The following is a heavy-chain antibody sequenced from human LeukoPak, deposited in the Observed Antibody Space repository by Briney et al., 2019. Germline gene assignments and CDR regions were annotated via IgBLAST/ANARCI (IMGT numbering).Heavy chain of an antibody. CDR3: ARIPGY. CDR1: GYVFTSHY. J-gene: IGHJ4*02. Sequence: ASVKVSCKASGYVFTSHYIHWMRQAPGHGLEWMGMINPSGGSTSYAQKFQGRVTMTRDTSTSTVYMELSSLRSEDTAVYYCARIPGYWGQGTLVTVSS. D-gene: IGHD1-14*01. V-gene: IGHV1-46*01. CDR2: INPSGGST.